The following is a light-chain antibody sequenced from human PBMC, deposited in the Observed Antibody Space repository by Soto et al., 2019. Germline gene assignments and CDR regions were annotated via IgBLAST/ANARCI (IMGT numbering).Light chain of an antibody. CDR2: KAS. CDR3: QQYNSYPFT. Sequence: DIQMTQSPSTLSASVGDRVTITCRASQSISSWLAWYQQKPGKAPKLLIYKASSLESRVPSRFSGSGSGTEFTLTISSLQPDDFATYYCQQYNSYPFTFGPGTKVDIK. CDR1: QSISSW. J-gene: IGKJ3*01. V-gene: IGKV1-5*03.